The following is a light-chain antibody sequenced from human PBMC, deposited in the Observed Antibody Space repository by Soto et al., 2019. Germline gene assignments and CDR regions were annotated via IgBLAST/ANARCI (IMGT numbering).Light chain of an antibody. V-gene: IGLV2-11*01. CDR1: SSDVGGYNF. CDR3: CSYAGSYPGV. J-gene: IGLJ3*02. CDR2: EVS. Sequence: QSVLTQPRSVSGSPGQSVTISCTGTSSDVGGYNFVSWYQQHPGKAPKLMIYEVSKRPSGVPDRFSGSKSGNTASLTISGLQAEDEADYYCCSYAGSYPGVFGGGTKLTVL.